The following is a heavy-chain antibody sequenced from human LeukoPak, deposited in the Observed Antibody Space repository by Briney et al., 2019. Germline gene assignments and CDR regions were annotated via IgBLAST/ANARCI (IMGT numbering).Heavy chain of an antibody. CDR3: ARFLEWSPFDY. D-gene: IGHD3-3*01. J-gene: IGHJ4*02. CDR2: IYHSGSN. Sequence: SVTVSLNCTVSGYSISSGYYLGQIREPPGKGLGWIGSIYHSGSNYYNPSLKSRVTISVDTTKNQFSLKLSSVTAADTAVYYCARFLEWSPFDYWGQGTLVTVSS. CDR1: GYSISSGYY. V-gene: IGHV4-38-2*02.